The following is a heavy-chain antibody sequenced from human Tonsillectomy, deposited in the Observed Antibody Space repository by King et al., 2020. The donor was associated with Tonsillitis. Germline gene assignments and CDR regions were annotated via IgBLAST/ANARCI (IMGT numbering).Heavy chain of an antibody. J-gene: IGHJ1*01. CDR3: VRDAYYYVCSDYYYLDYFQH. CDR2: IKQDGSAK. D-gene: IGHD3-22*01. V-gene: IGHV3-7*01. Sequence: VQLVESGGGLVQPGGSLRLSCAASGFTFSNYWMSWVRQAPGKGLEWVANIKQDGSAKNYVDSVKGRFTISRDNAKNSLYLQMNSLRAEDTAVYYCVRDAYYYVCSDYYYLDYFQHWGQGTLVTVSS. CDR1: GFTFSNYW.